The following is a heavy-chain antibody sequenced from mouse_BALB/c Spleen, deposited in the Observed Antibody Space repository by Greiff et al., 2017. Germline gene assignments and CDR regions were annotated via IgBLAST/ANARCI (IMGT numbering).Heavy chain of an antibody. J-gene: IGHJ4*01. D-gene: IGHD2-14*01. CDR3: TAYYRYDGSYAMDY. CDR1: GYTFTSYY. Sequence: LVESGAELVKPGASVKLSCKASGYTFTSYYMYWVKQRPGQGLEWIGEINPSNGGTNFNEKFKSKATLTVDKSSSTAYMQLSSLTSEDSAVYYCTAYYRYDGSYAMDYWGQGTSVTVSS. V-gene: IGHV1S81*02. CDR2: INPSNGGT.